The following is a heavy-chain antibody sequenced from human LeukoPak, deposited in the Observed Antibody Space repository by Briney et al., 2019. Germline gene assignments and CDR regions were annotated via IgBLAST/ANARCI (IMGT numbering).Heavy chain of an antibody. J-gene: IGHJ4*02. V-gene: IGHV4-39*01. CDR2: IYYSGNT. CDR1: GGSISSYHYY. Sequence: PSETLSLTCTASGGSISSYHYYWGWIRQPPGKGLEWIGDIYYSGNTYYNPSLRSRVTISVDTSKNQFSLKLTSVAAADTAVYYCARRAGSYYDSWGQGTLVTVSS. CDR3: ARRAGSYYDS.